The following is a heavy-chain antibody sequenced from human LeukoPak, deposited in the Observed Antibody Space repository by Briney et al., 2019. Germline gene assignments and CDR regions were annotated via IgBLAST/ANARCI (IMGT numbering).Heavy chain of an antibody. CDR3: ARVGPTMVRGVPSYDY. CDR2: INHSGST. J-gene: IGHJ4*02. Sequence: SETLSLTCAVYGGSFSGYYWSWIRQPPGKGLEXXXXINHSGSTNYNPSLKSRVTISVDTSKNQFSLKLSSVTAADTAVYYCARVGPTMVRGVPSYDYWGQGTLVTVSS. D-gene: IGHD3-10*01. V-gene: IGHV4-34*01. CDR1: GGSFSGYY.